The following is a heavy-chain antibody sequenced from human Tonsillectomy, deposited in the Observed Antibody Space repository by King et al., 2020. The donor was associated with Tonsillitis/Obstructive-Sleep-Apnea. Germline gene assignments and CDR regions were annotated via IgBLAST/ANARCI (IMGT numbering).Heavy chain of an antibody. CDR2: IDWDDDK. Sequence: TLKESGPALVKPTQTLTLTCTFSGFSLSTSGMCVSWIRQPPGKALEWLARIDWDDDKYYSTSLKTRLTISKDTSNNKVVLTMTNMDPVDTATYFCERMRGPSGPYYSDHYIDVWGKGTPFTVSS. CDR3: ERMRGPSGPYYSDHYIDV. V-gene: IGHV2-70*11. J-gene: IGHJ6*03. CDR1: GFSLSTSGMC. D-gene: IGHD6-25*01.